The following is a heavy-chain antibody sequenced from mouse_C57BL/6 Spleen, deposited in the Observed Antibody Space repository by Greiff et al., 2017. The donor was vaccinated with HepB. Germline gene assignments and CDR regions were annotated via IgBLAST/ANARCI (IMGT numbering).Heavy chain of an antibody. D-gene: IGHD1-1*01. CDR3: ARIVDYGSSYAMDY. CDR2: IWTGGGT. J-gene: IGHJ4*01. CDR1: GFSLTSYA. Sequence: VKVEESGPGLVAPSQSLSITCTVSGFSLTSYAISWVRQPPGKGLEWLGVIWTGGGTNYNSALKSRLSISKDNSKSQVFLKMNSLQTDDTARYYCARIVDYGSSYAMDYWGQGTSVTVSS. V-gene: IGHV2-9-1*01.